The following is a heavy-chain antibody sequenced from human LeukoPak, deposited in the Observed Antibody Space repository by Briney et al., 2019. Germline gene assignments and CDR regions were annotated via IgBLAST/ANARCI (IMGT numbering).Heavy chain of an antibody. CDR3: ARGSTTVTPRNFDY. D-gene: IGHD4-11*01. J-gene: IGHJ4*02. CDR1: AFTFSSYW. V-gene: IGHV3-7*05. CDR2: IKQDGSEK. Sequence: PGGSLRLSCAASAFTFSSYWMSWVPQAPGKGLEWVANIKQDGSEKYYVDSVKGRFTISRDNAKNSLYLQMNSLRAEDTAVYYCARGSTTVTPRNFDYWGQGTLVTVSS.